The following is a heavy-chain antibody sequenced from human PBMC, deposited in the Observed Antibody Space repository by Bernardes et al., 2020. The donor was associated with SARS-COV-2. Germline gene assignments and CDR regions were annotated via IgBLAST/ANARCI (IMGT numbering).Heavy chain of an antibody. Sequence: GGSLRLSCAASGFTFSNAWMNWVRQAPGKGLEWVGHIKRKTDGGTTDYAAPVKGRFTISGDDSKNTMYLQMNSLKTKDTAVYYCTTGAEIYYDSSGFSYYFDFWGQGTLVTVSS. J-gene: IGHJ4*02. CDR3: TTGAEIYYDSSGFSYYFDF. CDR2: IKRKTDGGTT. V-gene: IGHV3-15*07. D-gene: IGHD3-22*01. CDR1: GFTFSNAW.